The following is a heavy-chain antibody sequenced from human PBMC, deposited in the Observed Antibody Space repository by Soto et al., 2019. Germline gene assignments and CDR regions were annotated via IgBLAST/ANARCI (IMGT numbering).Heavy chain of an antibody. J-gene: IGHJ6*02. CDR2: IYYSGST. D-gene: IGHD3-3*01. Sequence: SETLSLTCTVSGGSISSYYWSWIRQPPGKGLEWIGYIYYSGSTNYNPSLKSRVTISVDTSKNQFSLKLSSVTAADTAVYYCARDLGAYYDFWSGYLRYGMDVWGQGTTVTVSS. V-gene: IGHV4-59*01. CDR1: GGSISSYY. CDR3: ARDLGAYYDFWSGYLRYGMDV.